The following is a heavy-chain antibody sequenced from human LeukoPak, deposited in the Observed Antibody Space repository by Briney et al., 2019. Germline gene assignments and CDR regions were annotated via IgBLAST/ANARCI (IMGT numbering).Heavy chain of an antibody. CDR3: ARGGSYLSAFDI. J-gene: IGHJ3*02. CDR1: GFTVSSNY. Sequence: PGGSLRLSCSAAGFTVSSNYMSWVRQAPGKGLEWVSIIYSGGSTFYADSVKGRFTISRDNSKDTLYLQMNSLRAEDTAVYYCARGGSYLSAFDIWGQGTMVTVSS. V-gene: IGHV3-53*05. D-gene: IGHD1-26*01. CDR2: IYSGGST.